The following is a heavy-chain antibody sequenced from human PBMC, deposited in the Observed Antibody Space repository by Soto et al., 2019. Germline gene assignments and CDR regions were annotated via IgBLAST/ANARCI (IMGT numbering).Heavy chain of an antibody. Sequence: GASVKVSCKASGFTLSSYYVHWVRQAPGQGLEWMGVISPSGGTATYTQKFHDRVTMTRDTSTRTVYMELSSLGSEDTAVYYCARDLFLNIVVVPTTNRAMDVWGQGTTVTVS. D-gene: IGHD2-2*01. CDR3: ARDLFLNIVVVPTTNRAMDV. CDR2: ISPSGGTA. CDR1: GFTLSSYY. J-gene: IGHJ6*02. V-gene: IGHV1-46*01.